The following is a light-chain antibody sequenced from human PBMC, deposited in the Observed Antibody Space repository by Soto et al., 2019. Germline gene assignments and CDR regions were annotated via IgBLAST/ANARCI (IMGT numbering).Light chain of an antibody. J-gene: IGLJ1*01. Sequence: QSVLTQPPSVSGAPGQRVTISCTGSSSNIGAGYDVHWYQQLPGTAPKLLIYGNNNRPSGVPDRFSGSKSGTSASLAITGLQAGDEADYYCQSYDSSLNYVFGIGTKVTVL. V-gene: IGLV1-40*01. CDR3: QSYDSSLNYV. CDR2: GNN. CDR1: SSNIGAGYD.